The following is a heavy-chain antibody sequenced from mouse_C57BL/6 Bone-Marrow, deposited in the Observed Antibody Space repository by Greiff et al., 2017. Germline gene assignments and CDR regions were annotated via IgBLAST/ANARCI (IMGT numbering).Heavy chain of an antibody. Sequence: VQLQQPGAELVKPGASVKLSCKASGYTFTSYWMHWVKQRPGHGLEWIGMIHPNSGSTNYNEKFKSKATLTVDKSSSTAYMQLSSLTSEDSAVYDCARSSSYVYWYFDVWGKGTTVTVSS. CDR3: ARSSSYVYWYFDV. V-gene: IGHV1-64*01. D-gene: IGHD1-1*01. CDR2: IHPNSGST. CDR1: GYTFTSYW. J-gene: IGHJ1*03.